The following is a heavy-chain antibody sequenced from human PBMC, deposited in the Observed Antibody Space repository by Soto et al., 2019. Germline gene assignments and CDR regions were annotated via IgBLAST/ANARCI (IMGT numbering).Heavy chain of an antibody. CDR2: IYHSGST. Sequence: QVQLQESGPGLVKPSGTLSLACAVSGGSISSSNWWSWVRQPPGKGLEWIGEIYHSGSTNYNPSLKSRVTISVDKSKNQFSLKLSSVTAADTAVYYCARDSPPGYYYDSSEYGMDVWGQGTTVTVSS. CDR1: GGSISSSNW. V-gene: IGHV4-4*02. CDR3: ARDSPPGYYYDSSEYGMDV. D-gene: IGHD3-22*01. J-gene: IGHJ6*02.